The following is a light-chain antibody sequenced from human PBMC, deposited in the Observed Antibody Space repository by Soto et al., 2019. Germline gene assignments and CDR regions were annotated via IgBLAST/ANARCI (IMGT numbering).Light chain of an antibody. CDR1: QSVSNN. CDR3: QQDYNWTWYT. J-gene: IGKJ2*01. Sequence: EIVMTQSPATLSVSPGERATLSCRASQSVSNNLACSQQKPGQAPRLLIYGASTRATGIPARFRGSGAGTEFPLTISSLQCEDLAVCYWQQDYNWTWYTLGEGTKLEIK. CDR2: GAS. V-gene: IGKV3-15*01.